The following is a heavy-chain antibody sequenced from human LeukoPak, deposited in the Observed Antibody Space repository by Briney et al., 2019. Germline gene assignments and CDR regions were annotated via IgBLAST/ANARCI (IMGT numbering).Heavy chain of an antibody. D-gene: IGHD3-3*01. CDR3: ARQIGVGGGDYDFWIHKGAYYYYYMDV. CDR2: IYYSGST. CDR1: GGSISSSSYY. V-gene: IGHV4-39*01. J-gene: IGHJ6*03. Sequence: SETLSLTCTVSGGSISSSSYYWGWIRQPPGKWLEWIGSIYYSGSTYYNPSLKSRVTISVDTSKNQFSLKLSSVTAADTAVYYCARQIGVGGGDYDFWIHKGAYYYYYMDVWGKGTTVTVSS.